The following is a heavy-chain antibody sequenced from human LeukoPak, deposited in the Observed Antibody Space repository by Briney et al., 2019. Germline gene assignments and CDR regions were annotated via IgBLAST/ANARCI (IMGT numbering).Heavy chain of an antibody. V-gene: IGHV3-9*01. Sequence: GGSLRLSCAASGFTFSSYAMHWVRQAPGKGLEWVSGISWNSGSIGYADSVKGRFTISRDNAKNSLYLQMNSLRAEDTALYYCAKDSFYYDSSGYLDYWGQGTLVTVSS. CDR1: GFTFSSYA. CDR3: AKDSFYYDSSGYLDY. CDR2: ISWNSGSI. J-gene: IGHJ4*02. D-gene: IGHD3-22*01.